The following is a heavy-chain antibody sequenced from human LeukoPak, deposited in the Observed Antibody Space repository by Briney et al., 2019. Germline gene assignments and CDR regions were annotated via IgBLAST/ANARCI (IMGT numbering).Heavy chain of an antibody. CDR2: ISAYNGNT. CDR3: ARDRRGYSYGFGPDY. J-gene: IGHJ4*02. Sequence: GASVKVSCKASGYTFTSYYMHWVRQAPGQGLEWMGWISAYNGNTNYAQKLQGRVTMTTDTSTSTAYMELRSLRSDDTAVYYCARDRRGYSYGFGPDYWGQGTLVTVSS. D-gene: IGHD5-18*01. V-gene: IGHV1-18*04. CDR1: GYTFTSYY.